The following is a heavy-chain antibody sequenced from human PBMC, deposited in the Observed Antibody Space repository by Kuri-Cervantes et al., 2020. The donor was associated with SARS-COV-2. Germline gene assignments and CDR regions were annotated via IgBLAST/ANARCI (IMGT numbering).Heavy chain of an antibody. CDR1: GGTFSGYA. CDR2: IIPILGTA. V-gene: IGHV1-69*04. Sequence: SVKVSCKSSGGTFSGYAISWVRQAPGQGLEWMGRIIPILGTANYAQKFQGRVTITRSTSISTAYMELSSLRSEDTAVYYCAREGSGYYYYYYMDVWGKGTTVTVSS. D-gene: IGHD3-10*01. CDR3: AREGSGYYYYYYMDV. J-gene: IGHJ6*03.